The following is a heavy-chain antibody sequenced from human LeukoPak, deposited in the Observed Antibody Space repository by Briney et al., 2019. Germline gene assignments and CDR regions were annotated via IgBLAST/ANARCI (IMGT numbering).Heavy chain of an antibody. V-gene: IGHV1-8*01. Sequence: ASVKVSCKASGYTFTSYDINWARQATGQGLEWMGWMNPNSGNTGYAQKFQGRVTMTRNTSISTAYMELSSLRSEATAVYYCARDDCTNGVCYKGYWGQGTLVTVSS. CDR2: MNPNSGNT. D-gene: IGHD2-8*01. CDR1: GYTFTSYD. J-gene: IGHJ4*02. CDR3: ARDDCTNGVCYKGY.